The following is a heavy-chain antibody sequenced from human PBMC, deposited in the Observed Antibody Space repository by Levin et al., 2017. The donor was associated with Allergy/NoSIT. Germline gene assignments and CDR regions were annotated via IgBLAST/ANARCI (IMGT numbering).Heavy chain of an antibody. J-gene: IGHJ6*01. V-gene: IGHV4-61*01. CDR2: IYNSGST. Sequence: PGGSLRLSCTVSGGSVSSGSYYWTWIRQSPGKGLEWIGYIYNSGSTNYNPSLKSRVTISVDMSNNQFSLNLRSVTAADTAMYYCAREGIAVVMDATNYYGMDVWGQGTTVTVSS. D-gene: IGHD2-15*01. CDR3: AREGIAVVMDATNYYGMDV. CDR1: GGSVSSGSYY.